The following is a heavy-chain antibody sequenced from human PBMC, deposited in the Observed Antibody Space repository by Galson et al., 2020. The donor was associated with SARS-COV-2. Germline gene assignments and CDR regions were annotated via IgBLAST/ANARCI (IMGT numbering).Heavy chain of an antibody. D-gene: IGHD6-19*01. Sequence: GGSLRLSCAPSGFTFSSCWMHWVRQAPGKGLVWVSRINSDGSSTSYADSVKGRFTISRDNAKNTLYLQMNSLRAEDTAVYYCARVGTRSGWKYYFDYWGQGTLVTVSS. CDR2: INSDGSST. CDR1: GFTFSSCW. V-gene: IGHV3-74*01. J-gene: IGHJ4*02. CDR3: ARVGTRSGWKYYFDY.